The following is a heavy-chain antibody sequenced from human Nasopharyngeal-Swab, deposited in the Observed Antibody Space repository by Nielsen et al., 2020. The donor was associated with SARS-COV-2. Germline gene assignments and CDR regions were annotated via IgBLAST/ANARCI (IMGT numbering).Heavy chain of an antibody. Sequence: SETLSLTCNVSDDSITGGDFFWSWVRQSSGKGLEWLGCVYFTGGAFFNPSLKSRLTMSVYTSNRQFFLNLRSVTAADTAVYYCARSLRSFDSWGRGIMVTVSS. CDR2: VYFTGGA. V-gene: IGHV4-30-4*01. CDR3: ARSLRSFDS. J-gene: IGHJ4*02. CDR1: DDSITGGDFF.